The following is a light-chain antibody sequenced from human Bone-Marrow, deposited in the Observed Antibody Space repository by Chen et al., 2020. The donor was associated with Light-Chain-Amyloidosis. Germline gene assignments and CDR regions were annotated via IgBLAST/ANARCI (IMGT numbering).Light chain of an antibody. CDR1: DLPTKY. J-gene: IGLJ2*01. Sequence: SYELPQPPSVSVSRGQTARITCSGDDLPTKYAYWYQQKPGQAPVLVIHRDTERPSGISELFSGSSSGTTATLTISGVQAEDEADYHCQSADSSGTYEVIFGGGTKLTVL. CDR3: QSADSSGTYEVI. V-gene: IGLV3-25*03. CDR2: RDT.